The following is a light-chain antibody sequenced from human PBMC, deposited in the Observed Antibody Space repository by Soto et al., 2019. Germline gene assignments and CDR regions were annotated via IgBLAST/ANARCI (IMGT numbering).Light chain of an antibody. CDR1: QIVSSSY. Sequence: EIVLTQSPVTLSLSPGERATLSCRASQIVSSSYLAWYQQKPGQAPRLLINGASYRATGIPDRFSGSGSGTDFTLTISRLEPADFAVYYCLQYGTSLLTFGGGTKVDIK. J-gene: IGKJ4*01. V-gene: IGKV3-20*01. CDR2: GAS. CDR3: LQYGTSLLT.